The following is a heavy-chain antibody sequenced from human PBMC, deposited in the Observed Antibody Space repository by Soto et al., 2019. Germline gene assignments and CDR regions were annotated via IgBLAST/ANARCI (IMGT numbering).Heavy chain of an antibody. D-gene: IGHD1-1*01. CDR3: VRDGTKTLRDWFDP. V-gene: IGHV4-4*07. CDR1: GASITGFY. CDR2: IYATGTT. Sequence: SETLSLTCTVSGASITGFYWSWIRKSAGKGLEWIGRIYATGTTDYNPSLKSRVMMSVDTSKKQFSLKLRSVTAADTAVYYCVRDGTKTLRDWFDPWGQGISVTVS. J-gene: IGHJ5*02.